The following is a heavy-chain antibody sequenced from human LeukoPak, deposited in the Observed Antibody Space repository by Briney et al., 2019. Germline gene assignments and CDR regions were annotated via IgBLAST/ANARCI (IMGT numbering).Heavy chain of an antibody. CDR2: INKDGGEK. D-gene: IGHD3-22*01. CDR1: GFTFSNYA. Sequence: GGSLRLSCAASGFTFSNYAMHWIRQAPGKGLEWVANINKDGGEKYYVDSVKGRFTISRDNAKNSLYLQMNSLRDEDTAVYYCAREDYYDSSGLDYWGQGTLVTVSS. CDR3: AREDYYDSSGLDY. V-gene: IGHV3-7*01. J-gene: IGHJ4*02.